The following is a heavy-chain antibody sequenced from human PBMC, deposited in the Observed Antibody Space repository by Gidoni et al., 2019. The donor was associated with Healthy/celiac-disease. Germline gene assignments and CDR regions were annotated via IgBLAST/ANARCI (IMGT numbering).Heavy chain of an antibody. CDR1: GGSISSSSYY. J-gene: IGHJ4*02. Sequence: QLQLQESGPGLVKPSETLSLTCTVSGGSISSSSYYWGWIRQPPGKGLEWIGSIYYSGSTYYNPSLKSRVTISVDTSKNQFSLKLSSVTAADTAVYYCARLGGYIVATEYYFDYWGQGTLVTVSS. CDR2: IYYSGST. CDR3: ARLGGYIVATEYYFDY. D-gene: IGHD5-12*01. V-gene: IGHV4-39*01.